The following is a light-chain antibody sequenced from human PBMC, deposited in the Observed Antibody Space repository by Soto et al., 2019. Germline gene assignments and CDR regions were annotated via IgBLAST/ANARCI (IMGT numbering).Light chain of an antibody. V-gene: IGKV3-15*01. CDR3: QQYNSWPPIT. J-gene: IGKJ5*01. CDR2: GAS. CDR1: QSIGNN. Sequence: EIVMTQSPATLSVSPGERATLSCRASQSIGNNFAWYQQKPGQAPRLLMYGASTRATDIPARFSGSGSGTECTLTISSLQSEDVGVYYCQQYNSWPPITFGQGTRLEI.